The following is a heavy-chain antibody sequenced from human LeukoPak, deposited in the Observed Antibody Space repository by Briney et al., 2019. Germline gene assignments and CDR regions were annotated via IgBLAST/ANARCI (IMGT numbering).Heavy chain of an antibody. J-gene: IGHJ4*02. D-gene: IGHD1-7*01. V-gene: IGHV4-34*01. CDR1: GGSFSGYY. CDR2: INHSGST. CDR3: ARGLNWNYDYYGVYYFDY. Sequence: SETLSLTCAVYGGSFSGYYWSWLRQPPGKGLEWIGEINHSGSTNYNPSLKSRVTISVDTSKNQFSLKLSSVTAADTAVYYCARGLNWNYDYYGVYYFDYWGQGTLVTVSS.